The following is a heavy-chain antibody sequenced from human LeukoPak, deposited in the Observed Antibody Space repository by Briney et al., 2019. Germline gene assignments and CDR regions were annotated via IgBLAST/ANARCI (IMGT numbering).Heavy chain of an antibody. D-gene: IGHD2-15*01. Sequence: GGSLRLSCEASGFTFTTHSMHWVRQAPGKGLNWVAFIRYDGNNKYYADSVKGRFTISRDNSKNMLYLEMNSLSTEDTAVYYCAKVRYCSGVNCYPDDNWGQGTLVTVSS. CDR3: AKVRYCSGVNCYPDDN. J-gene: IGHJ4*02. V-gene: IGHV3-30*02. CDR2: IRYDGNNK. CDR1: GFTFTTHS.